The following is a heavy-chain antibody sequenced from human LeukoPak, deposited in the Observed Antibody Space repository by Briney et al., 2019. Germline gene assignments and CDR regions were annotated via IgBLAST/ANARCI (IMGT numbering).Heavy chain of an antibody. J-gene: IGHJ3*02. V-gene: IGHV3-48*03. CDR1: GFTFSSYE. Sequence: PGGSLRLSCAASGFTFSSYEMNWVRQAPGKGLEWVSYISSSGSTIYYADSVKGRFTISRDNAKNSLYPQMNSLRAEDTAVYYCARGAERWLQFAAFDIWGQGTMVTVSS. CDR3: ARGAERWLQFAAFDI. D-gene: IGHD5-24*01. CDR2: ISSSGSTI.